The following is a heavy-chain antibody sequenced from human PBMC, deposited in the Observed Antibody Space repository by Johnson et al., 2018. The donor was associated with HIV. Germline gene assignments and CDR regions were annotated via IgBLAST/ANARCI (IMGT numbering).Heavy chain of an antibody. V-gene: IGHV3-30*03. CDR3: ARDTGGVEPYDI. J-gene: IGHJ3*02. Sequence: QVQLVESWGGVVQPGRSLRLSCAASGFTFSNYGMHWVRQAPGKELEWVAVISFGGSNKYYADSVKGRFTISRDNSKNTLFLQMNSLRAEDTAVYYCARDTGGVEPYDIWGQGTMVTVSS. D-gene: IGHD2-8*02. CDR1: GFTFSNYG. CDR2: ISFGGSNK.